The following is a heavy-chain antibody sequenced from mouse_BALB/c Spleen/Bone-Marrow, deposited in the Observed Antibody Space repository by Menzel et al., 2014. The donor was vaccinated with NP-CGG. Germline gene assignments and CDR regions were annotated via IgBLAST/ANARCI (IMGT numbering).Heavy chain of an antibody. D-gene: IGHD2-3*01. J-gene: IGHJ4*01. Sequence: VQLQQSGTVLARPGASVKMSCKASGYTFTIYWMHWVKQRPRQGLEWIGAIYPGNSDTSYNQKFKGKAKLTAVTSTSTAYMELSSLTNEDSAVYYCTRSMGFYYAMDYWGQGTSVTVSS. V-gene: IGHV1-5*01. CDR2: IYPGNSDT. CDR1: GYTFTIYW. CDR3: TRSMGFYYAMDY.